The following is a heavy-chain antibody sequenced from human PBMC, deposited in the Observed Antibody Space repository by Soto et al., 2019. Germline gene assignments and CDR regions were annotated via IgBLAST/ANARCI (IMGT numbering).Heavy chain of an antibody. CDR1: GGSFSGYY. D-gene: IGHD2-15*01. J-gene: IGHJ4*02. CDR2: INHSGSP. CDR3: ARGPQDIVVVLASKWGGRAIRGPDY. V-gene: IGHV4-34*01. Sequence: QVQLQQWGAGLLKPSETLSLTCAVYGGSFSGYYWSWIRQPPGKGLAWIGEINHSGSPNYNPSLKCRVTISVDTSKNQFSLKLSSVTAADTAVYYLARGPQDIVVVLASKWGGRAIRGPDYWGQGTLVTVSS.